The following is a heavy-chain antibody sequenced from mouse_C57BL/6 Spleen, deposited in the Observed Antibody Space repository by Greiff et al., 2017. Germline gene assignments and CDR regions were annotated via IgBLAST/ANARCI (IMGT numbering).Heavy chain of an antibody. CDR3: ARDRGYGYGDY. V-gene: IGHV3-6*01. CDR1: GYSITSGYY. CDR2: ISYDGSN. J-gene: IGHJ2*01. Sequence: EVKLMESGPGLVQPSQSLSLTCSVTGYSITSGYYWNWIRQFPGNKLEWMGYISYDGSNNYNPSLKNRISITRDTSKNQFFLKLKSVTTENTATYYCARDRGYGYGDYWGQGTTLTVSS. D-gene: IGHD2-2*01.